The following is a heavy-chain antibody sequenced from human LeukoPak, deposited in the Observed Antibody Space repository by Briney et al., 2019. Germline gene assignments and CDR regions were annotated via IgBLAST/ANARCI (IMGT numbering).Heavy chain of an antibody. V-gene: IGHV4-34*01. J-gene: IGHJ4*02. Sequence: ASEILSLTCAVYGGSFSNYYWSWIRQPPGKGLEWIGEINHSGSTNYNPSLKSRVTISVDTSKNQFSLKLTSVTAADTAVYYCARGRKFITYYYDSSGYYYSYWGQGTLVTVSS. D-gene: IGHD3-22*01. CDR1: GGSFSNYY. CDR3: ARGRKFITYYYDSSGYYYSY. CDR2: INHSGST.